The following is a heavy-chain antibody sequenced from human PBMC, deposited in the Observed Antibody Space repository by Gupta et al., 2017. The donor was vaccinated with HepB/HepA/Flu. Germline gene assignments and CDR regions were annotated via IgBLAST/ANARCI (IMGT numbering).Heavy chain of an antibody. CDR1: GFTVSSNY. V-gene: IGHV3-66*01. J-gene: IGHJ3*02. Sequence: EVQLVESGGGLVQPGGSLRLSCAASGFTVSSNYISWVRQAPGKGLEWVSVIYSGGSTYYADSVKGRFTTSRDNSKNTLYLQMNSLRAEDTAVYYCARDLAYYYDSSGYRAFDIWGQGTMVTVSS. D-gene: IGHD3-22*01. CDR2: IYSGGST. CDR3: ARDLAYYYDSSGYRAFDI.